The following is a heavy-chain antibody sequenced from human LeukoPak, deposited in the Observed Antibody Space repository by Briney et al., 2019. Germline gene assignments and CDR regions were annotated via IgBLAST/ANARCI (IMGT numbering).Heavy chain of an antibody. Sequence: ASVKVSCKASGYTFTSYYMHWVRQAPGQGLEWMGIINPSGGSTSYAQKFQGRATMTRDTSTSTVYMELSSLRSEDTAVYYCASLTVGATLFDYWGQGTLVTVSS. CDR2: INPSGGST. CDR1: GYTFTSYY. V-gene: IGHV1-46*01. D-gene: IGHD1-26*01. CDR3: ASLTVGATLFDY. J-gene: IGHJ4*02.